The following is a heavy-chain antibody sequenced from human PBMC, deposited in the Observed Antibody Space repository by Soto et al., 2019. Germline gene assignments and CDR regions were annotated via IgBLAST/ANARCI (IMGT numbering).Heavy chain of an antibody. J-gene: IGHJ4*02. CDR2: IIPIFGTA. CDR1: GGTFSSYA. V-gene: IGHV1-69*06. Sequence: QVQLVQSGAEVEKPGSSVKVSCKASGGTFSSYAISWVRQAPGQGLEWMGGIIPIFGTANYVQKFQGRVTITADKSTSTAYMGLSSLRSEDTAVYYCARGKDPSSSEPPFDYWGQGTLVTVSS. CDR3: ARGKDPSSSEPPFDY. D-gene: IGHD6-6*01.